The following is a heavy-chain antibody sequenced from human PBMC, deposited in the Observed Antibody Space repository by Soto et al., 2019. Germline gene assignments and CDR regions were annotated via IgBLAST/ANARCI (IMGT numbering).Heavy chain of an antibody. CDR2: IWYDGSNK. Sequence: QVQLVESGGGVVQPGRSLRLSCAASGLTFSSYGMHWVRQAPGKGLEWVAVIWYDGSNKYYADSVKGRFTISRDNSKNTLYLQMNSLRAEDTAVYYCARQYCSGGSCYYYYYGMDVWGQGTTVTVSS. V-gene: IGHV3-33*01. CDR3: ARQYCSGGSCYYYYYGMDV. CDR1: GLTFSSYG. J-gene: IGHJ6*01. D-gene: IGHD2-15*01.